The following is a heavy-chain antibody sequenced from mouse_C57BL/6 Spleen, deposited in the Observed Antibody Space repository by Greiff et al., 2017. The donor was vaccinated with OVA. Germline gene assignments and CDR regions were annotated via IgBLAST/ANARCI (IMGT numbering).Heavy chain of an antibody. J-gene: IGHJ4*01. D-gene: IGHD1-1*01. V-gene: IGHV1-18*01. CDR1: GYTFTDYN. CDR2: INPNNGGT. Sequence: VQLQQSGPELVKPGASVKIPCKASGYTFTDYNMDWVKQSHGKSLEWIGDINPNNGGTIYNQKFKGKATLTVDKSSSTAYMELRSLTSEDTAVYYCARCGSSYPSYAMDYWGQGTSVTVSS. CDR3: ARCGSSYPSYAMDY.